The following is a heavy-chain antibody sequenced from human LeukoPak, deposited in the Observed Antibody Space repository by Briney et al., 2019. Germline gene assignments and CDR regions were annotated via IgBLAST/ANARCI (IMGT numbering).Heavy chain of an antibody. CDR1: GGSISSGGYY. J-gene: IGHJ5*02. CDR3: ARVQYCTNGVCGPETNKYNWFDP. Sequence: SETLSLTCTVSGGSISSGGYYWSWIRQHPGKGLEWIEYIYYSGSTYYNPSLKSRVTISVDTSKNQFSLKLSSVTAADTAVYYCARVQYCTNGVCGPETNKYNWFDPWGQGTLVTVSS. CDR2: IYYSGST. V-gene: IGHV4-31*03. D-gene: IGHD2-8*01.